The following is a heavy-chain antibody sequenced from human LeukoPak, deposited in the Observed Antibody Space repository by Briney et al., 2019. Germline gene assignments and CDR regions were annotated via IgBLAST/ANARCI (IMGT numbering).Heavy chain of an antibody. CDR2: IYYSGST. J-gene: IGHJ4*02. D-gene: IGHD3-3*01. Sequence: PSETLSLTCTVSGGSISSYYWSWIRQPPGKGLEWIGYIYYSGSTNYNPSLKSRVTISVDTSKNQFSLKLSSVTAADTAVYYCARASYYDFWSGYYTAPPLDYWGQGTLVTVSS. V-gene: IGHV4-59*01. CDR1: GGSISSYY. CDR3: ARASYYDFWSGYYTAPPLDY.